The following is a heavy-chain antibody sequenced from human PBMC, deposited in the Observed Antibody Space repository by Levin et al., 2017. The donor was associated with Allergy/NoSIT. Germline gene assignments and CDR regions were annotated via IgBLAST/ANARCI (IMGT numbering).Heavy chain of an antibody. CDR3: ARSYDSSPYYYYYGMDV. V-gene: IGHV3-21*01. CDR2: ISSSSSYI. D-gene: IGHD3-22*01. Sequence: GESLKISCAASGFTFSSYSMNWVRQAPGKGLEWVSSISSSSSYIYYADSVKGRFTISRDNAKNSLYLQMNSLRAEDTAVYYCARSYDSSPYYYYYGMDVWGQGTTVTVSS. J-gene: IGHJ6*02. CDR1: GFTFSSYS.